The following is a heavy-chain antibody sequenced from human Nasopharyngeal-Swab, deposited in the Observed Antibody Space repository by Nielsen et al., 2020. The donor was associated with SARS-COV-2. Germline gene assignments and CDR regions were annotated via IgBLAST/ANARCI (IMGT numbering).Heavy chain of an antibody. V-gene: IGHV3-49*03. J-gene: IGHJ6*03. CDR1: GFTFGDYA. D-gene: IGHD5-18*01. CDR2: IRNKDYGGTT. CDR3: TRDFPFSVATATRGYMDV. Sequence: GESLKISCTASGFTFGDYAMNWFRQAQGKGLEWVTYIRNKDYGGTTEYAASVRGRFTISRDDSKNIAYLQMNSLTTEDTAVYYCTRDFPFSVATATRGYMDVWGKGTTVTVSS.